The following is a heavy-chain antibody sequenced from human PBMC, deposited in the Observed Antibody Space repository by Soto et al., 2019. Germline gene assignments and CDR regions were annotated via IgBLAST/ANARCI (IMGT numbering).Heavy chain of an antibody. D-gene: IGHD2-2*01. CDR1: GGSISSYY. J-gene: IGHJ5*02. CDR2: IYYSGST. V-gene: IGHV4-59*01. CDR3: ARTPPACSSTSCYVLTGSWFDP. Sequence: SETLSLTCTVSGGSISSYYWSWFRQPPGKELEWIGYIYYSGSTNYNPSLKSRATISVDTSKNQFSLKLISVTAADTAVYYCARTPPACSSTSCYVLTGSWFDPWGQGNLVTVSS.